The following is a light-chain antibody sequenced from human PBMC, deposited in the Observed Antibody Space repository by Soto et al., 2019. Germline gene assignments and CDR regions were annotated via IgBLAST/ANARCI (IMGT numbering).Light chain of an antibody. V-gene: IGKV1-9*01. CDR1: QGISSY. Sequence: IQLTQSQSSLSASVGDRVTITCRASQGISSYLAWYQQKPGKAPRLLIYATSTMQSGVPSRFSGSGSGTDFTLTISSLQPEDFATYYCQQLDNYPLTFGPGTKVDIK. J-gene: IGKJ3*01. CDR3: QQLDNYPLT. CDR2: ATS.